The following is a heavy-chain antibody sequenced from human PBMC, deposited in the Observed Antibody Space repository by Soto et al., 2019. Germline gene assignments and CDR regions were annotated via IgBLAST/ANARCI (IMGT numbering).Heavy chain of an antibody. V-gene: IGHV4-31*03. J-gene: IGHJ3*02. CDR3: ARDRRNERITLFGVVMDAFDS. Sequence: QVQLQESGPGLVKPSQTLSLTCTVSGGSISSGGYYWSWIRQHPGKGLEWIGYIYYNGSTYYNPSLQSRVTIHVDTSKNQFSLKLSSVPAADTAVYYCARDRRNERITLFGVVMDAFDSWGQGTRVTVSS. CDR2: IYYNGST. D-gene: IGHD3-3*01. CDR1: GGSISSGGYY.